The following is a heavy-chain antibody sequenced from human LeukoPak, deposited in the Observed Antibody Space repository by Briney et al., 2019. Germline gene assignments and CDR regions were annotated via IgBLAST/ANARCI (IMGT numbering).Heavy chain of an antibody. D-gene: IGHD6-19*01. CDR2: IYRSGTT. CDR3: ARRSPYSTGWSSYFDY. J-gene: IGHJ4*02. Sequence: SETLSLTCTVSGGSISSYYWSWVRQPPGKGLEWIGEIYRSGTTNYKPSLKSRVTISLDKSRNHFSLKLTSVTAADSAMYYCARRSPYSTGWSSYFDYWGQGALVTVSS. CDR1: GGSISSYY. V-gene: IGHV4-4*02.